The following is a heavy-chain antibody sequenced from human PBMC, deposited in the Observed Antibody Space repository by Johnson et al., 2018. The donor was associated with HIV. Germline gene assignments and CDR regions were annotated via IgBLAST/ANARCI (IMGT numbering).Heavy chain of an antibody. Sequence: QVQLVESGGGVVQPGGSLRLSCVASGFTFSSYGMHWVRQAPGKGLEWVAFIRYDGSNKYYADSVKGRFTISRDNSKNTLYLQMNSLRAEDTAVYYCAKEQSVVVIGIGAFDIWGQGTMVTVSS. D-gene: IGHD3-22*01. CDR3: AKEQSVVVIGIGAFDI. CDR1: GFTFSSYG. V-gene: IGHV3-30*02. CDR2: IRYDGSNK. J-gene: IGHJ3*02.